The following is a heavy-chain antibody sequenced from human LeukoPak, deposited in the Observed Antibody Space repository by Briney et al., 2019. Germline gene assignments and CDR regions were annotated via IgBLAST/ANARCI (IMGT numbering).Heavy chain of an antibody. D-gene: IGHD2-15*01. CDR3: ARDSNPYCSGGSCTAFDI. CDR1: EFTFTTYW. Sequence: PGGSLRLSCEASEFTFTTYWMSWVRQAPGKGLEWVANIKQDGSEKYYVDSVKGRFTISRDNARNSLYLQMNSLRAEDTAMYFCARDSNPYCSGGSCTAFDIWGQGTMVTVSS. V-gene: IGHV3-7*01. J-gene: IGHJ3*02. CDR2: IKQDGSEK.